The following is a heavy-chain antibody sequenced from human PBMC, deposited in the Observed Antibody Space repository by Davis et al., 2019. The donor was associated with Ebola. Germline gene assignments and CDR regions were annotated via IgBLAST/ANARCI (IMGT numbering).Heavy chain of an antibody. Sequence: PSETLSLTCTVSGGSISSYYWSWIRQPAGKGLEWIGYIYYSGSTYYNPSLKSRVTISVDTSKNQFSLKLSSVTAADTAVYYCASNLGSGWPLGYWGQGTLVTVSS. CDR3: ASNLGSGWPLGY. V-gene: IGHV4-59*06. D-gene: IGHD6-19*01. J-gene: IGHJ4*02. CDR2: IYYSGST. CDR1: GGSISSYY.